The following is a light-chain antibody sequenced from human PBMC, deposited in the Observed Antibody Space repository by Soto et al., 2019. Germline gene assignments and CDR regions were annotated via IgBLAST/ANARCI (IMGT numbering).Light chain of an antibody. J-gene: IGLJ2*01. Sequence: QSVLTQPPSASGTPGQRVTISCSGSSSNIGSNTVNWYQQLPGTAPKLLIQNNNQRPSGVPDRLSGSKSGTSASLAISGLQSEDEADYYCAAWDASLNGAVFGGGTKLTVL. CDR3: AAWDASLNGAV. CDR1: SSNIGSNT. V-gene: IGLV1-44*01. CDR2: NNN.